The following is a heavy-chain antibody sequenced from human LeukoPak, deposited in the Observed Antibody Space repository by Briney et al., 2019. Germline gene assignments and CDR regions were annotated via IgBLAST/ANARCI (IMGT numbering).Heavy chain of an antibody. CDR2: INPKSGAT. D-gene: IGHD3-16*01. CDR1: GYTFTNYD. Sequence: ASVKVSCKASGYTFTNYDINWLRQAPGQGLEWMGWINPKSGATNSAQRFQGRVTMTRDTSISTVYLDLSRLRSDDTAIYYCARVVSNGLYMDYYFDYWGQGSLVTVSS. V-gene: IGHV1-2*02. J-gene: IGHJ4*02. CDR3: ARVVSNGLYMDYYFDY.